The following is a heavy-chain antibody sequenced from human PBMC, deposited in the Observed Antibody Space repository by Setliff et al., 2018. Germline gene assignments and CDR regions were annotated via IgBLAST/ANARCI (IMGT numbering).Heavy chain of an antibody. V-gene: IGHV4-4*07. Sequence: SETLSLTCTVSGGSISSYYWSWIRQPAGKGLEWIGHIYIGGSANYNPSHKSRVTMSIDTSKNQFSLKLNSVTAADMAVYYCAIEQWLDPPGYYYMDVWAKGTTVTVSS. J-gene: IGHJ6*03. CDR3: AIEQWLDPPGYYYMDV. D-gene: IGHD6-19*01. CDR1: GGSISSYY. CDR2: IYIGGSA.